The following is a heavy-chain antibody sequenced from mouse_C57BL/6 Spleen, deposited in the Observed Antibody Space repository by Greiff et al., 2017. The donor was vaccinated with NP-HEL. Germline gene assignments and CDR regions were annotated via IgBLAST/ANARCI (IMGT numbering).Heavy chain of an antibody. CDR1: GYTFTSYW. CDR3: APYYSNYGGFAY. Sequence: QVQLQQPGAELVMPGASVKLSCKASGYTFTSYWMHWVKPRPGQGLEWIGEIDPSDSYTNYNQKFKGKSTLTVDKSSSTAYMQLSSLTSEDSAVYYCAPYYSNYGGFAYWGQGTLVTVSA. J-gene: IGHJ3*01. V-gene: IGHV1-69*01. CDR2: IDPSDSYT. D-gene: IGHD2-5*01.